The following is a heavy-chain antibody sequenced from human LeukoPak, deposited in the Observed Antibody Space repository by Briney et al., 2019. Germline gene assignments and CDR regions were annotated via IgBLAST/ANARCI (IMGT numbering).Heavy chain of an antibody. D-gene: IGHD1-26*01. V-gene: IGHV3-73*01. CDR3: ARLEEATTIAAPFDI. CDR2: IRDKPHNYAT. J-gene: IGHJ3*02. Sequence: GGSLKLSCAASGFTFSGSAPHWVRQASGKGLEWVGRIRDKPHNYATAYAASVTGRFTVSRDDSKNAAYLQMNSLKTEDTAIYYCARLEEATTIAAPFDIWGQGTMVTVSS. CDR1: GFTFSGSA.